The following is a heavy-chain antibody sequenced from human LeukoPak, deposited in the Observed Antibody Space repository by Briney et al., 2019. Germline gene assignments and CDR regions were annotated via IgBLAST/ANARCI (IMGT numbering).Heavy chain of an antibody. V-gene: IGHV3-66*04. CDR1: GFTVSSNY. CDR3: ARQRYYYGSGSQGY. CDR2: IYSDGIT. D-gene: IGHD3-10*01. J-gene: IGHJ4*02. Sequence: GGSLRLSCAASGFTVSSNYMSWVRQAPGKGLEWVSVIYSDGITYYADSVKGRFTISRDKPKNTLYLQMNSLRAEDTAVYYCARQRYYYGSGSQGYWGQGTLVTVSS.